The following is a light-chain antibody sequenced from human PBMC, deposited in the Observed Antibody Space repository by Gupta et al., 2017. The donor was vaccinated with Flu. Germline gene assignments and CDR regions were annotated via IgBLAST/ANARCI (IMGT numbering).Light chain of an antibody. V-gene: IGKV1-39*01. CDR2: AAS. CDR1: QSISSY. Sequence: DIQMTQSPSSLSASVGDRVTITCRASQSISSYLNWYQQKPGKAPKLLIYAASSVQSGVPSRVSGSGSGTDFSLTISRLQPEDYATDSCQQSDSTLRTFGQGTQVEIK. J-gene: IGKJ5*01. CDR3: QQSDSTLRT.